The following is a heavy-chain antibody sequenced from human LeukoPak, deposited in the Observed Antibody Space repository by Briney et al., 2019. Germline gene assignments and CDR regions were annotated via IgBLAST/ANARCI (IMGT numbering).Heavy chain of an antibody. D-gene: IGHD4-17*01. Sequence: GGSLRLSCAASGFSFSGYGMHWVRQVPGTGLEWVAFIRYDGRTKFYADSVKGRLAISRDNSKNTLSLQMNSLRTEDTAVYYCAALHTGTFVDYWGQGTLVTVSS. CDR2: IRYDGRTK. J-gene: IGHJ4*02. CDR3: AALHTGTFVDY. CDR1: GFSFSGYG. V-gene: IGHV3-30*02.